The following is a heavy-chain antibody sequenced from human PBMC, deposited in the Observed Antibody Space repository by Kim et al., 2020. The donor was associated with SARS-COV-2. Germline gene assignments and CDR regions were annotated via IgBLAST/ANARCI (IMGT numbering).Heavy chain of an antibody. J-gene: IGHJ4*02. D-gene: IGHD1-1*01. Sequence: GGSLRLSCAASGFSFSAYGMNWVRQAPGKGLEWISHINSGGSGIHYADSVKGRFTISRDDVKNSVFLQMNSLRDEDTAVYYCTTDSEVIQEFYSCGQGTPVTVSS. V-gene: IGHV3-48*02. CDR2: INSGGSGI. CDR3: TTDSEVIQEFYS. CDR1: GFSFSAYG.